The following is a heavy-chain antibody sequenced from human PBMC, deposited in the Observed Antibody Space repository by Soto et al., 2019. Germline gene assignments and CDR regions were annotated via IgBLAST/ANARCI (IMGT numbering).Heavy chain of an antibody. CDR2: INHSGST. V-gene: IGHV4-34*01. Sequence: PSETLSLTCAVYGGSFSGYYWSWIRQPPGKGLELIGEINHSGSTNYNPSLKSRVTISVDTSKNQFSLKLSSVTAADTAVYYCARVSYGDPDYWGQGTLVTAPQ. J-gene: IGHJ4*02. D-gene: IGHD4-17*01. CDR3: ARVSYGDPDY. CDR1: GGSFSGYY.